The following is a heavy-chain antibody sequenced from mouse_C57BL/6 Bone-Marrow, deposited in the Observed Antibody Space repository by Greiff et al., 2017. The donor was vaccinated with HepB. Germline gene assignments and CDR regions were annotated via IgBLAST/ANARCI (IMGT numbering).Heavy chain of an antibody. V-gene: IGHV3-8*01. CDR3: ASRDGYGAMDY. D-gene: IGHD2-3*01. J-gene: IGHJ4*01. CDR2: ISYSGST. CDR1: GYSITSYY. Sequence: EVKLVESGPGLAKPSQTLSLTCSVTGYSITSYYWNWIRKFPGNKLEYMGYISYSGSTYYNPSLKSRISITRDTSTNQYYLQLNSVTTEDTATYYCASRDGYGAMDYWGQGTSVTVSS.